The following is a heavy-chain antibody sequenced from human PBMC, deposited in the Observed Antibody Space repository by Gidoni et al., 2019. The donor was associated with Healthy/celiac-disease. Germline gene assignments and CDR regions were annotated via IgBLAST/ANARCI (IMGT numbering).Heavy chain of an antibody. Sequence: EVQLLESGGGLVQPGGSLRLSCAASGFTFSRYAMSWVRQAPGKGLEWVSAISGSGGSTYYADSVKGRFTISRDNSKNTLYLQMNSLRAEDTAVYYCAKALGYSGYDFGVVSDYWGQGTLVTVSS. J-gene: IGHJ4*02. V-gene: IGHV3-23*01. CDR3: AKALGYSGYDFGVVSDY. CDR2: ISGSGGST. CDR1: GFTFSRYA. D-gene: IGHD5-12*01.